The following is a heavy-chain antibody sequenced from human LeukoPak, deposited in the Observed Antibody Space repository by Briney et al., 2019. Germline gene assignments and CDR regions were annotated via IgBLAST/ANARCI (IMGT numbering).Heavy chain of an antibody. V-gene: IGHV1-69*01. D-gene: IGHD2-2*01. CDR2: IIPIFGTA. Sequence: GGSLRLSCAASGFTFSSYAISWVRQAPGQGLEWMGGIIPIFGTANYAQKFQGRVTITADESTSTAYMELSSLRSEDTAVYYCAIQLPTGFMDVWGQGTTVTVSS. CDR3: AIQLPTGFMDV. J-gene: IGHJ6*02. CDR1: GFTFSSYA.